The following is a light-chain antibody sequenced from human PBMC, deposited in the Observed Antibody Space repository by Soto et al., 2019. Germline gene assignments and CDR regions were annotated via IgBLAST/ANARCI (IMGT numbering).Light chain of an antibody. CDR2: ASS. J-gene: IGKJ1*01. Sequence: EIVLTQSPATLSVSPGERATLSCKASQSVSRNLACYQQKPGQAPRLLIYASSTRATGIPDRFSGSASGTEFTLTISSLQSEDFAVYYCQQYDDWQTFGQGTKVDIK. V-gene: IGKV3-15*01. CDR3: QQYDDWQT. CDR1: QSVSRN.